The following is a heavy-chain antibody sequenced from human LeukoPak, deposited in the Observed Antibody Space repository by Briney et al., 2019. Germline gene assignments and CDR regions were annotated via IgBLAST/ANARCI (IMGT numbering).Heavy chain of an antibody. D-gene: IGHD3-22*01. CDR2: ISGSGGTT. Sequence: PGGSLRLSCAASGFTFSTYAMSWVRQAPGKGLGWVSVISGSGGTTYYADSVKGRFTISRDNSKNTLYLQMNSLRAEDTALYYCAKDLDSRVGSYYFDYWGQGTLVTVSS. CDR1: GFTFSTYA. CDR3: AKDLDSRVGSYYFDY. V-gene: IGHV3-23*01. J-gene: IGHJ4*02.